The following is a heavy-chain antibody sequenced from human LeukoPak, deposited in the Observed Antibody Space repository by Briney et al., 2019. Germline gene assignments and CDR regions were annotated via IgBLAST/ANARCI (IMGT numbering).Heavy chain of an antibody. CDR2: IYYSGST. D-gene: IGHD5-18*01. CDR3: ARHTAMVRSGLDY. Sequence: SETLSLTCTVSGGSLSSSSDYWGWIRQPPGKGLEWIGSIYYSGSTYYNPSLKSRVTISVDTSKNQFSLKLSSVTAADTAVYYCARHTAMVRSGLDYWGQGTLVTVSS. CDR1: GGSLSSSSDY. V-gene: IGHV4-39*07. J-gene: IGHJ4*02.